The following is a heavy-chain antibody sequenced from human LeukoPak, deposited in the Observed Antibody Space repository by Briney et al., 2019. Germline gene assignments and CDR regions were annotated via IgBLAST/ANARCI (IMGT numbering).Heavy chain of an antibody. CDR3: ATAGSGYEDGFDY. Sequence: GGPLRSPCPPSGLTFSSYTINWVRQAPGKGLEGFSSISSSSSYIYYADSVKGRFTISRDNAKNSLYLQMNSLRAEDTAVYYCATAGSGYEDGFDYWGQGTLVTVSS. V-gene: IGHV3-21*01. J-gene: IGHJ4*02. D-gene: IGHD5-12*01. CDR1: GLTFSSYT. CDR2: ISSSSSYI.